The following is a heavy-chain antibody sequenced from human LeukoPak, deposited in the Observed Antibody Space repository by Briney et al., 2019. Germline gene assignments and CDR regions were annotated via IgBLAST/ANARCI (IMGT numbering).Heavy chain of an antibody. D-gene: IGHD4-11*01. J-gene: IGHJ4*02. CDR3: ARSGGLQKFDW. CDR1: GYTFNTTA. V-gene: IGHV3-30-3*01. CDR2: ISFEGNTI. Sequence: PGRSLRLSCAVSGYTFNTTAKHRFSKAKGKETEGVAGISFEGNTIHYAGSVKGRFTISRDNSKSTLFLQMDSLRAEDTAVYYCARSGGLQKFDWWGQGTLVTVSS.